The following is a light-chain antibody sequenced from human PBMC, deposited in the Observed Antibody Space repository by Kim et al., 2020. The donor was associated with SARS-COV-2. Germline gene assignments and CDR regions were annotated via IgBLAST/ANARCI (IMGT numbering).Light chain of an antibody. J-gene: IGKJ2*01. Sequence: VSPGEKGTPPCRASQSVSRHLAWYQQKPGQAPRILNYGASIKATGNPGRFSGSGSGTEFTLTISSLQSEDFAVYYCQQYKNWPPYTFGQGTKLEI. CDR2: GAS. CDR1: QSVSRH. CDR3: QQYKNWPPYT. V-gene: IGKV3D-15*01.